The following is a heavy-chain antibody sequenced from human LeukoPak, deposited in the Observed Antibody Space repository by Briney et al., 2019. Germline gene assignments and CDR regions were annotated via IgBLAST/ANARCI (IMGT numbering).Heavy chain of an antibody. D-gene: IGHD6-13*01. J-gene: IGHJ6*03. CDR3: ASSGYISRGGYYYYYYMDV. V-gene: IGHV4-4*07. CDR1: GGSISSYY. CDR2: IYTSGST. Sequence: TSETLSLTCTVSGGSISSYYWSWIRQPAGKGLEWIGRIYTSGSTNYNPSLKSRVTMSVDTSKNQFSLKLSSVTAADTAVYYCASSGYISRGGYYYYYYMDVWGKGTTVTVSS.